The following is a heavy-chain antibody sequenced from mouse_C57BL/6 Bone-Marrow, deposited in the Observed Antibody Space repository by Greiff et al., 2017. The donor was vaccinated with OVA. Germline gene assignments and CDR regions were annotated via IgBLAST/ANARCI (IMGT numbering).Heavy chain of an antibody. Sequence: EVQLQQSGPELVKPGASVKISCKASGYTFTDYYMNWVKQSPGKSLEWIGDINPNNGGTSYNQTFKGKATLTVEKSSSTAYMELRSLTSEDSAVKYCARDDGPGYWGQGTTLTVSS. CDR3: ARDDGPGY. CDR2: INPNNGGT. J-gene: IGHJ2*01. V-gene: IGHV1-26*01. D-gene: IGHD2-3*01. CDR1: GYTFTDYY.